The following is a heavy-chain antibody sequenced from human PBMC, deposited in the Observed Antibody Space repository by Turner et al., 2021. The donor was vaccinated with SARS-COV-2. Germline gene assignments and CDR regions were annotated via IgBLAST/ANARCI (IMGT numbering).Heavy chain of an antibody. V-gene: IGHV1-2*02. Sequence: QVQLVQSGAEVKKPGASVKVSCKASEYTFTGYYMHWVRQAPGQGLEWMGWINPNSGGTNYAQKFQGRVTMTRDTSISTAYLELSRLRSDDTAVYYCARGASVTPDRYYYYYFGMDVWGQGTTVTVSS. CDR2: INPNSGGT. CDR1: EYTFTGYY. J-gene: IGHJ6*02. D-gene: IGHD4-17*01. CDR3: ARGASVTPDRYYYYYFGMDV.